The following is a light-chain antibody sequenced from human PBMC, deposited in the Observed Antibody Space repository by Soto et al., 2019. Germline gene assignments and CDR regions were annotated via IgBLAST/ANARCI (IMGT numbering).Light chain of an antibody. Sequence: QAVVTQEPSLTVSPGGTITLTCGSSTGAVTSGHYPYWFQQKPGQAPRTLIYDTSNRHSWTPARFSGSLLGGKAALTLSGAQPEDEAEYYCLIAYSGARPDVFGTGTKVNVL. V-gene: IGLV7-46*01. J-gene: IGLJ1*01. CDR1: TGAVTSGHY. CDR3: LIAYSGARPDV. CDR2: DTS.